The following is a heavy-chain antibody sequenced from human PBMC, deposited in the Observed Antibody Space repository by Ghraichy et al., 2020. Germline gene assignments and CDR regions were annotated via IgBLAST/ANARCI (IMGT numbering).Heavy chain of an antibody. V-gene: IGHV1-2*06. CDR3: ARAASSSSDFDY. CDR2: INPETGDT. CDR1: GYTFIGYY. Sequence: ASVKVSCKASGYTFIGYYINWLRQAPGQGLEWMGRINPETGDTIYEQRFQGGVTMTRDTSITTAYMEMTSLTSDDTAVYFCARAASSSSDFDYWGQGTLVTVSS. D-gene: IGHD6-6*01. J-gene: IGHJ4*02.